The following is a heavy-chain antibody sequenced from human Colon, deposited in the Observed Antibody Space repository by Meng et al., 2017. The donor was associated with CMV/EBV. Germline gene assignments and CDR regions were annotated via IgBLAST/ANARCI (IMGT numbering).Heavy chain of an antibody. CDR2: ITFNSGTT. CDR3: ARGVSSGWRIRPFDS. J-gene: IGHJ5*01. CDR1: GFIFSNYA. V-gene: IGHV3-64*02. Sequence: GESLKISCVASGFIFSNYAMHWVRQTPGTGLQYVSGITFNSGTTYYAAAVQGRFTISRDNFKNTPYLEMGSLRGDDAGVYFCARGVSSGWRIRPFDSWGQGTVVTVSS. D-gene: IGHD6-19*01.